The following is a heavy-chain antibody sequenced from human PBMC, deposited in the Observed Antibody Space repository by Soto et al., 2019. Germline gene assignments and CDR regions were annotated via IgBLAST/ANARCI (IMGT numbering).Heavy chain of an antibody. V-gene: IGHV4-31*03. CDR2: IYYSGST. CDR1: GGSISSGGYY. CDR3: ASEWIVGATTGWFDP. D-gene: IGHD1-26*01. Sequence: QVQLQESGPGLVKPSQTLSLTCTVSGGSISSGGYYWSWIRQHPGKGLEWIGYIYYSGSTYYNPSLKSRVTISVDTAKNQFSLKLSSVTAADTAVYYCASEWIVGATTGWFDPWGQGTLVTVSS. J-gene: IGHJ5*02.